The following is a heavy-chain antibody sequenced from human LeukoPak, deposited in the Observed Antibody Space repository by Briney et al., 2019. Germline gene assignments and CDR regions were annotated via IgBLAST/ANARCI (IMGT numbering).Heavy chain of an antibody. J-gene: IGHJ4*02. D-gene: IGHD1-1*01. CDR3: ARGPELERFDY. V-gene: IGHV1-69*05. CDR1: GGTFNSYA. CDR2: IIPIFGTA. Sequence: SVKVSCKASGGTFNSYAISWVRQAPGQGLEWMGGIIPIFGTANYAQKFQGRVTITTYESTSTAYMELSSLRSEDTAVYYCARGPELERFDYWGQGTLVTVSS.